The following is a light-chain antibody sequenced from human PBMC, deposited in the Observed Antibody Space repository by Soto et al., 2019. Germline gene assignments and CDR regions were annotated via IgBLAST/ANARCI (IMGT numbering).Light chain of an antibody. Sequence: ELVLTQSPGTLSLSPGERATLSCSASQSVSSSYLAWYQQKPGQAPRLLIYGASSRATGIPDRFSGSGSGTDLTLTISRLEPEDFAVYYCQQYGSSPPFTFGPGTK. CDR1: QSVSSSY. J-gene: IGKJ3*01. CDR3: QQYGSSPPFT. CDR2: GAS. V-gene: IGKV3-20*01.